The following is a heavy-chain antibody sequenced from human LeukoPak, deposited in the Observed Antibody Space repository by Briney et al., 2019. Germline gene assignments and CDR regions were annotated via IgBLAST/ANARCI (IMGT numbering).Heavy chain of an antibody. Sequence: SGTLSLTCAVYGGSFSGYYWSWIRQPPGKGLEWIGEINHSGSTNYNPSLKSRVTISVDTSKNQFSLKLSSVTAADTAVYYCARGLTGYSSGWYTYHFDQWGQGTLVTVSS. V-gene: IGHV4-34*01. D-gene: IGHD6-19*01. J-gene: IGHJ5*02. CDR3: ARGLTGYSSGWYTYHFDQ. CDR1: GGSFSGYY. CDR2: INHSGST.